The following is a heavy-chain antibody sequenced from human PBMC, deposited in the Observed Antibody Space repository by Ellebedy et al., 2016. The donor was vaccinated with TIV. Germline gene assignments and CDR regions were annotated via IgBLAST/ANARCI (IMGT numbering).Heavy chain of an antibody. D-gene: IGHD3-10*01. J-gene: IGHJ4*02. Sequence: PGGSLRLSCAASGFTFNSNNMNWVRQAPGKGLEWVSSISSSGSTIYYADSVKGRFTISRDIAKNSLFLQMNSLRDEDTAVYYCARDQLWFGESPLYYFDYWGQGTLVTVSS. CDR1: GFTFNSNN. CDR3: ARDQLWFGESPLYYFDY. V-gene: IGHV3-48*02. CDR2: ISSSGSTI.